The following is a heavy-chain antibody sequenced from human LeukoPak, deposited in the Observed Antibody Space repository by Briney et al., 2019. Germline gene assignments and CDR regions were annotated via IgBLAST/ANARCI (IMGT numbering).Heavy chain of an antibody. V-gene: IGHV4-59*01. Sequence: SETLSLTCTVSGGSISSYYWSWIRQPPGKGLEWIGYIYYSGSTNYNPSLKSRVTISVDTSKNQFSLKLSSVTAADTAVYYCARASYGYYYYGMDVWGQGTTVTVSS. D-gene: IGHD5-18*01. CDR2: IYYSGST. J-gene: IGHJ6*02. CDR3: ARASYGYYYYGMDV. CDR1: GGSISSYY.